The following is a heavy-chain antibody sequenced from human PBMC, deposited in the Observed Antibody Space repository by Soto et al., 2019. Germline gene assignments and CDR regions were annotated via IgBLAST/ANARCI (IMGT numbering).Heavy chain of an antibody. CDR1: GGSISSGGYF. D-gene: IGHD6-6*01. CDR3: AREGAAPYYYYGMDV. J-gene: IGHJ6*02. Sequence: TRSLTCTVSGGSISSGGYFWSWIRQHPGKGLEWIGFIYYSGSTYYNPSLKSRVTISVDTSKNQFSLKLSSVTAADTAVYYCAREGAAPYYYYGMDVWGQGTTVTVSS. CDR2: IYYSGST. V-gene: IGHV4-31*03.